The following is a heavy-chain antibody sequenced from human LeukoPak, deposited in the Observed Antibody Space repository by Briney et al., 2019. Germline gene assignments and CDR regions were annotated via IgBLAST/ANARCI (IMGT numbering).Heavy chain of an antibody. V-gene: IGHV4-4*07. D-gene: IGHD1-26*01. CDR2: IYTSGST. CDR1: GGSISSYS. CDR3: ARDLGSYRHYFDY. J-gene: IGHJ4*02. Sequence: PSETLSLTCTVSGGSISSYSWGWIRQPAGKGLEWIWRIYTSGSTNYNPSLKSRVTILVDKSKNQFSLILSSVTAADTAVYYCARDLGSYRHYFDYWAQGTLVSVPS.